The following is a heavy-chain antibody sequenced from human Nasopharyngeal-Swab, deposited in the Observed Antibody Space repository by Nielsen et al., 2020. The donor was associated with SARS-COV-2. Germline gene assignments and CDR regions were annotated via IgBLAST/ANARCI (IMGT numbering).Heavy chain of an antibody. CDR2: INAGNGNT. CDR3: ARVRYYYDSSGYYHPRSESGFTDAFDI. Sequence: ASVKVSCKASGYTFTSYAMHWVRQAPGQRLEWMGWINAGNGNTKYSQKFQGRATITRDTSASTAYMELSSLRSEDTAVYYCARVRYYYDSSGYYHPRSESGFTDAFDIWGQGTMVTVSS. CDR1: GYTFTSYA. D-gene: IGHD3-22*01. V-gene: IGHV1-3*01. J-gene: IGHJ3*02.